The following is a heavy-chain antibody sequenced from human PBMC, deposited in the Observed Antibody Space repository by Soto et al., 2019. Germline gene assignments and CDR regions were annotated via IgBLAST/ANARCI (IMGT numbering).Heavy chain of an antibody. D-gene: IGHD2-21*01. CDR1: GFIFSTSA. CDR3: AEDACGTECFSHFDY. CDR2: ISVSGGRI. J-gene: IGHJ4*02. V-gene: IGHV3-23*01. Sequence: EVQLLESGGGLVQPGGSLRLSCAASGFIFSTSAMNWVRQAPGKGLEWVSSISVSGGRIYYADSVKGRFTISRDNSKNRLDLLMISLRAEDTAVYYCAEDACGTECFSHFDYWGQGALVTVSS.